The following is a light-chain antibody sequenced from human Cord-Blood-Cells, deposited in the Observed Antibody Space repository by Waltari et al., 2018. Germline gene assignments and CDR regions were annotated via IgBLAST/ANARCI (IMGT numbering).Light chain of an antibody. J-gene: IGLJ2*01. CDR1: RSNIGAGCD. CDR2: GNS. Sequence: QSVLTQPPSVSGSPGQRVTSSCTGSRSNIGAGCDAHCYQPLPGTAPKLLIYGNSNRPSGGPDRFSGSKSGTSASLAITGLQTEDEADYYCQSYDSSLSGSVFGGGTKLTVL. CDR3: QSYDSSLSGSV. V-gene: IGLV1-40*01.